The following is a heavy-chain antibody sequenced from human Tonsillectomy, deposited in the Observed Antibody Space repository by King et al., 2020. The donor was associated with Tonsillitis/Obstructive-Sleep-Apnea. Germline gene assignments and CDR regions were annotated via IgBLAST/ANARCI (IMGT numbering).Heavy chain of an antibody. CDR2: IDHSGST. CDR3: ARLRFEDYVRGAGFDI. D-gene: IGHD3-10*02. J-gene: IGHJ3*02. V-gene: IGHV4-34*01. Sequence: VQLQQWGAGLLKPSETLSLTCAVYGGSFSGYYWSWIRQPPGKGLEWIGEIDHSGSTNYNPSLKSRVTISLATSKNQFSLKLSSVTAADTAVYYCARLRFEDYVRGAGFDIWGQGTMVTVSS. CDR1: GGSFSGYY.